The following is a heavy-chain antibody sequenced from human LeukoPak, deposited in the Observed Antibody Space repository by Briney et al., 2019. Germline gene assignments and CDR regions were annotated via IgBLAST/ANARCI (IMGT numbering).Heavy chain of an antibody. CDR3: ARGGPFPSSSSSREYYLDY. J-gene: IGHJ4*02. V-gene: IGHV1-18*01. Sequence: ASVKVSCKASGYDFINYGISWVRQAPGQGLEWMGWRSIYNGNTDYKLQGRVTMTTDTSTNTAYMEVRSLRSDDTAVYYCARGGPFPSSSSSREYYLDYWGQGTLVTVS. D-gene: IGHD6-6*01. CDR2: RSIYNGNT. CDR1: GYDFINYG.